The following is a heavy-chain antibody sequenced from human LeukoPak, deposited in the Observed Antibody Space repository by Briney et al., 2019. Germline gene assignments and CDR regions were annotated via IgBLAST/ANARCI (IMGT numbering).Heavy chain of an antibody. CDR1: GGSISSYY. J-gene: IGHJ3*02. V-gene: IGHV4-4*07. Sequence: PSEILSLTCTVSGGSISSYYWSWIRQPAGKGLEWIGRIYTSGSTNYNPSLKSRVTMSVDTSKNQFSLKLSSVTAADTAVYYCARDDYSKARDAFDIWGQGTMVTVSS. D-gene: IGHD4-11*01. CDR3: ARDDYSKARDAFDI. CDR2: IYTSGST.